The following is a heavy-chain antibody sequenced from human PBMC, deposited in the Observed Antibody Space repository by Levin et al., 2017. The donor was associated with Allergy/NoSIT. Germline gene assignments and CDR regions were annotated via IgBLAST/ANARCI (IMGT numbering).Heavy chain of an antibody. CDR3: ARGGRHGDYGQEDY. Sequence: SVKVSCKASGGTFSSYAISWVRQAPGQGLEWMGGIIPIFGTANYAQKFQGRVTITADESTSTAYMELSSLRSEDTAVYYCARGGRHGDYGQEDYWGQGTLVTVSS. CDR1: GGTFSSYA. J-gene: IGHJ4*02. D-gene: IGHD4-17*01. CDR2: IIPIFGTA. V-gene: IGHV1-69*13.